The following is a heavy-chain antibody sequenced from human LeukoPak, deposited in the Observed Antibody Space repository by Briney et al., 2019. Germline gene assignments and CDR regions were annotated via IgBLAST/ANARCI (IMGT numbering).Heavy chain of an antibody. J-gene: IGHJ6*03. V-gene: IGHV4-59*01. CDR1: GDSISSYY. CDR2: IYFTGST. Sequence: SETLSLTCTVSGDSISSYYWTWIRQPPGKGLEWIGYIYFTGSTNYNPSLKTRVTISLDTSKNQFSLKLSSVTAADTAVYYYARLRGVYYYDMDVWGKGTTVTVSS. D-gene: IGHD3-10*01. CDR3: ARLRGVYYYDMDV.